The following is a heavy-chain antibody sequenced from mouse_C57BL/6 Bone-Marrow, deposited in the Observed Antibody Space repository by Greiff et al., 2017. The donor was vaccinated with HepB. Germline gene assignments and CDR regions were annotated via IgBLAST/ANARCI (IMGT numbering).Heavy chain of an antibody. D-gene: IGHD2-4*01. CDR2: IKPGSGGT. CDR3: ARRDDYEFAMDY. J-gene: IGHJ4*01. Sequence: QVQLQQSGAELVRPGTSVKVSCKASGYAFTNYLIEWVKQRPGQGLEWIGVIKPGSGGTNYNEKFKGTATLTADKSSSTAYMQLSSLTSEDSAVYFCARRDDYEFAMDYWGQGTSVTVSS. CDR1: GYAFTNYL. V-gene: IGHV1-54*01.